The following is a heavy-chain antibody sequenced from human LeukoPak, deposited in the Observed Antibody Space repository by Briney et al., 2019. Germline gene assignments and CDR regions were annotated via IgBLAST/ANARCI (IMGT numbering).Heavy chain of an antibody. D-gene: IGHD6-19*01. CDR2: ISNDGSKK. V-gene: IGHV3-30*18. J-gene: IGHJ6*01. Sequence: GGSLRLSCSASGFTFSDYGMHWVRQAPGKGLERVAVISNDGSKKYYDDSVNGRFTIPRDLYKNIVYLQLNSLRAEDTAVYYCAKCRLYSSGCYANGIDVWGQGTTVIVSS. CDR1: GFTFSDYG. CDR3: AKCRLYSSGCYANGIDV.